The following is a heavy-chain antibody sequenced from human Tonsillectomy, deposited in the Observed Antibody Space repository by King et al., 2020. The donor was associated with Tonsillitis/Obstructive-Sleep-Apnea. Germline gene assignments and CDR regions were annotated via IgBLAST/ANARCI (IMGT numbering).Heavy chain of an antibody. J-gene: IGHJ4*02. CDR1: GFTFSSYA. V-gene: IGHV3-23*04. CDR3: AKARTDKIPAAMGY. Sequence: VQLVESGGGLVQSGGSLRLSCAASGFTFSSYALTWVRQASGRGLEWVSGISDSGGSTYYADSVKGRFTISRDNSRSTLYLQMNSLRAADTAVYYCAKARTDKIPAAMGYWGQGTLVTVSS. D-gene: IGHD2-2*01. CDR2: ISDSGGST.